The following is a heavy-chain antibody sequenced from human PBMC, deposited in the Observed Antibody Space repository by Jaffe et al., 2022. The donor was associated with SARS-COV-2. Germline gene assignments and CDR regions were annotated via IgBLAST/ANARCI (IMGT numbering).Heavy chain of an antibody. J-gene: IGHJ6*02. V-gene: IGHV3-23*01. D-gene: IGHD3-3*01. CDR2: ISGSGGST. CDR3: AKAPSITIFDPLRYYYGMDV. Sequence: EVQLLESGGGLVQPGGSLRLSCAASGFTFSSYAMSWVRQAPGKGLEWVSAISGSGGSTYYADSVKGRFTISRDNSKNTLYLQMNSLRAEDTAVYYCAKAPSITIFDPLRYYYGMDVWGQGTTVTVSS. CDR1: GFTFSSYA.